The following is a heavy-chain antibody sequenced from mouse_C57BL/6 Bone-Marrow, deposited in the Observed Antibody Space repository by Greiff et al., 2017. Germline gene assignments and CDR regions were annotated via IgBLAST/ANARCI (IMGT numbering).Heavy chain of an antibody. J-gene: IGHJ4*01. V-gene: IGHV1-81*01. CDR1: GYTFTSYG. Sequence: VQLQESGAELARPGASVKLSCKASGYTFTSYGISWVKQRTGQGLEWIGEIYPRSGNTYYTEKFKGKATLTADKSSSTAYMELRSLTSEDSAVYFCARGRGLRPYYYAMDYWGQGTSVTVSS. D-gene: IGHD2-4*01. CDR2: IYPRSGNT. CDR3: ARGRGLRPYYYAMDY.